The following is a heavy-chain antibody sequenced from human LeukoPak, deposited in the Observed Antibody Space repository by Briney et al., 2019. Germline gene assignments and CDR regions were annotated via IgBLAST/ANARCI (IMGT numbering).Heavy chain of an antibody. D-gene: IGHD2-15*01. V-gene: IGHV1-8*01. Sequence: ASVKVSCKASGYTFTSYDINWVRQATGQGLEWMGWMNPSSGNTGYAQKFQGRVTMTRNTSISTAYMELSSLRSEDTAVYYCASTYCSGGSCYGYFDYWGQGTLVTVSS. CDR3: ASTYCSGGSCYGYFDY. J-gene: IGHJ4*02. CDR2: MNPSSGNT. CDR1: GYTFTSYD.